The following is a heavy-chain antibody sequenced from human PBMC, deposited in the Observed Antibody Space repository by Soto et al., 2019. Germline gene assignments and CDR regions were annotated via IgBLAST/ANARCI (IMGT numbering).Heavy chain of an antibody. Sequence: SETLSLTCTVSGGSISTYYWSWIRQPPGKGLEWVGYIYYGGSTSYNPSLKSRVTISLETSKSQISLRLNSVTAADTAVYYCERKGYDILTGYYNWGKGTLVTVAS. CDR2: IYYGGST. J-gene: IGHJ4*02. CDR3: ERKGYDILTGYYN. V-gene: IGHV4-59*08. D-gene: IGHD3-9*01. CDR1: GGSISTYY.